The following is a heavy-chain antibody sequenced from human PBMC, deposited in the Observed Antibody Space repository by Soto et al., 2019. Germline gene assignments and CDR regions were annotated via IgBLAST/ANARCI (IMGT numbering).Heavy chain of an antibody. J-gene: IGHJ4*02. CDR3: AKSPVAGTGRFFDY. CDR1: GFTFSSYA. D-gene: IGHD6-19*01. CDR2: ISGSGGST. V-gene: IGHV3-23*01. Sequence: PGGSLRLSCAASGFTFSSYAMSWVRQAPGKGLEWVSAISGSGGSTYYADSVKGRFTISRDNSKNTLYLQMNSPRAEDTAVYYCAKSPVAGTGRFFDYWGQGTPVTVSS.